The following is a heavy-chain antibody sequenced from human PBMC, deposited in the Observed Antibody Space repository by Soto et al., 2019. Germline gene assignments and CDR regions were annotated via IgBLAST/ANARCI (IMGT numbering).Heavy chain of an antibody. CDR2: ISAYNGNT. Sequence: ASVKVSCKASGYTFTSYGISWVRQAPGQGLEWMGWISAYNGNTNYAQKLQGRVTMATDTSTSTAYMELRSLRSDDTAVYYCAREYYGSGSYYYYYYYGMDVWGQGTTVTAP. CDR1: GYTFTSYG. V-gene: IGHV1-18*01. D-gene: IGHD3-10*01. CDR3: AREYYGSGSYYYYYYYGMDV. J-gene: IGHJ6*02.